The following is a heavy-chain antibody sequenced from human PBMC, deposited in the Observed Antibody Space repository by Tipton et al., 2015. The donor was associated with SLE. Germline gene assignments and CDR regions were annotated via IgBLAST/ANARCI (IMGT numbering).Heavy chain of an antibody. V-gene: IGHV3-9*01. D-gene: IGHD3-22*01. J-gene: IGHJ3*02. CDR3: AKGRLYYDSSGYSTVAVDS. CDR1: GFTFDDYA. Sequence: SLRLSCAASGFTFDDYAMHWVRQAPGKGLEWVSGISWNSGSIGYADSVKGRFTLSRDNAKNSLYLQMNSLRAEDTALYYCAKGRLYYDSSGYSTVAVDSWRRGTMVTFSA. CDR2: ISWNSGSI.